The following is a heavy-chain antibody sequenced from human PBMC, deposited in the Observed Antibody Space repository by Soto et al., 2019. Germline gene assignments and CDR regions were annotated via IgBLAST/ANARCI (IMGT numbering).Heavy chain of an antibody. CDR3: ARGRPYYYDSSGYPKTKFFDY. J-gene: IGHJ4*02. CDR1: GGSFSGYY. Sequence: PSETLSLTCAVYGGSFSGYYWSWIRQPPGKGLEWIGEINHSGSTNYNPSLKSRVTISVDTSKNQFSLKLSSVTAADTAVYYCARGRPYYYDSSGYPKTKFFDYWGQGTLVTVSS. CDR2: INHSGST. V-gene: IGHV4-34*01. D-gene: IGHD3-22*01.